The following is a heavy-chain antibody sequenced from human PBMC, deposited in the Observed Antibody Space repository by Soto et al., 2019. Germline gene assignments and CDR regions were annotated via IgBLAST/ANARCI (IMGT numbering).Heavy chain of an antibody. CDR2: ISGSGGST. CDR1: GFTFSSYA. CDR3: AKSGLEWPMYYYYYMDV. J-gene: IGHJ6*03. D-gene: IGHD3-3*01. V-gene: IGHV3-23*01. Sequence: EVQLLESGGGLVQPGGSLRLSCEASGFTFSSYALSWVRQAPGKGLEGVSAISGSGGSTYYADSVKGRFTISRDNSKNTLYLQMNSLRAEDTAVYYCAKSGLEWPMYYYYYMDVWGKGTTVTVSS.